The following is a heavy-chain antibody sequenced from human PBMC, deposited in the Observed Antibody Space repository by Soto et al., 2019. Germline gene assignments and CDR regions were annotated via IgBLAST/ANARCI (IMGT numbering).Heavy chain of an antibody. CDR1: GGTFSSYA. J-gene: IGHJ6*02. Sequence: QVQLVQSGAEMKKPGSSVKVSCKASGGTFSSYAISWVRQAPGQGLEWMGGIIPIFGTANYAQKFQGRVTITADESTSTAYMELSSLRSEDTAVYYCARDRGYCSSTSCYGWAGGYYYYGMDVWGQGTTVTVSS. CDR2: IIPIFGTA. V-gene: IGHV1-69*01. CDR3: ARDRGYCSSTSCYGWAGGYYYYGMDV. D-gene: IGHD2-2*01.